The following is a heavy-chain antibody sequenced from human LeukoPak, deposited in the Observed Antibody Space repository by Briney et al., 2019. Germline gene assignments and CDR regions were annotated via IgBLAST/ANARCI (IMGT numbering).Heavy chain of an antibody. V-gene: IGHV4-39*02. D-gene: IGHD3-22*01. CDR2: IYYSGST. J-gene: IGHJ4*02. CDR3: AREGKGGYDSSGYYFDY. Sequence: SETLSLTCTVSGGSISSSSYYWGWIRQPPGKGLEWIGSIYYSGSTYYNPSLKSRVTVSVDTSKNQFSLKLSSVTAADTAVYYCAREGKGGYDSSGYYFDYWGQGTLVTVSS. CDR1: GGSISSSSYY.